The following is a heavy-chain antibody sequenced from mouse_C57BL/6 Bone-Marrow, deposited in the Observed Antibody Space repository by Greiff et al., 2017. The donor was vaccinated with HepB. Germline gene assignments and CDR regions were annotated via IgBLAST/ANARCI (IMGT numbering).Heavy chain of an antibody. CDR1: GYTFTSYW. CDR3: ATNYYGSSYWYFDV. D-gene: IGHD1-1*01. V-gene: IGHV1-55*01. CDR2: IYPGSGST. Sequence: QVQLKESGAELVKPGASVKMSCKASGYTFTSYWITWVKQRPGQGLEWIGDIYPGSGSTNYNEKFKSKATLTVDTSSSTAYMQLSSLTSEDSAVYYCATNYYGSSYWYFDVWGTGTTVTVSS. J-gene: IGHJ1*03.